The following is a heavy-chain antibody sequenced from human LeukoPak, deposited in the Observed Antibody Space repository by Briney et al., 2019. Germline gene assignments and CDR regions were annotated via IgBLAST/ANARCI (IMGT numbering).Heavy chain of an antibody. Sequence: GGSLRLSCAASGFTVSSNYMSWVRQAPGKGREWVSVIYSGGSTYYADSVKGRFTISRDNSKNTLYLQMNSLRAEDTAVYYCARDQRGSGSYCRDYFDFWGQGTLVTVSS. D-gene: IGHD1-26*01. V-gene: IGHV3-53*01. J-gene: IGHJ4*02. CDR2: IYSGGST. CDR3: ARDQRGSGSYCRDYFDF. CDR1: GFTVSSNY.